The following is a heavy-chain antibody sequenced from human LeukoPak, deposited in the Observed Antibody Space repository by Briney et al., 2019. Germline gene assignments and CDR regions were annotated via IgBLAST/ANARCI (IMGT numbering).Heavy chain of an antibody. D-gene: IGHD2-15*01. CDR1: GFTFSSYS. CDR2: IRGNGGNK. Sequence: GGSLRLSCAASGFTFSSYSMSWVRQAPGKGLEWVSAIRGNGGNKYYADSVKGRFTISRDNSKNTLYLQMNSLRAEDTAVYYCAKFVGRYCSGGSCADIDYWGQGTLVTVSS. J-gene: IGHJ4*02. V-gene: IGHV3-23*01. CDR3: AKFVGRYCSGGSCADIDY.